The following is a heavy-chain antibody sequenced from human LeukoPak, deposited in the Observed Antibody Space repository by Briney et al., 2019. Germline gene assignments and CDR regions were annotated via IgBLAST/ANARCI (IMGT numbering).Heavy chain of an antibody. Sequence: GGSLRRSCAASGFIFSSHGMHCVRQAPGKGLEWVAVIWYDGSNKHYADSVKGRFTISRDNFKNTLYLQMNSLRDEDTAVYYCARVYPDVDFWSGYYLLDYWGQGTLVTVSS. V-gene: IGHV3-33*01. CDR1: GFIFSSHG. J-gene: IGHJ4*02. CDR3: ARVYPDVDFWSGYYLLDY. D-gene: IGHD3-3*01. CDR2: IWYDGSNK.